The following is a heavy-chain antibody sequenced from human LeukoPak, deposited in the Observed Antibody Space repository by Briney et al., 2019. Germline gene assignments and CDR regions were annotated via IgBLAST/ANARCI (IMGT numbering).Heavy chain of an antibody. CDR1: GYTFTGYY. D-gene: IGHD6-13*01. CDR3: ARVSSSWYYFDY. CDR2: INPNSGGT. J-gene: IGHJ4*02. V-gene: IGHV1-2*02. Sequence: ASVKVSCKASGYTFTGYYMHWVRQAPGQGLEWMGWINPNSGGTNYAQKFQGRVTMTRDTSISTAYMELSRLRSGDTAVYYCARVSSSWYYFDYWGQGTLVTVSS.